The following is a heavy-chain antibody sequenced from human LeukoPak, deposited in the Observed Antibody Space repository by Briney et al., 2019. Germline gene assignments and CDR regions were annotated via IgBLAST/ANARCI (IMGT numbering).Heavy chain of an antibody. CDR2: INSDGSST. Sequence: GGSLRLSCAASGFTFSSYWMHWVRQAAGKGLVWVSRINSDGSSTIYADYVKGRFTISRDNAKNTLYLQMNSLRAEDTAVYYCARGKHYYDSSGADYWGQGTLVTVSS. V-gene: IGHV3-74*01. CDR3: ARGKHYYDSSGADY. CDR1: GFTFSSYW. D-gene: IGHD3-22*01. J-gene: IGHJ4*02.